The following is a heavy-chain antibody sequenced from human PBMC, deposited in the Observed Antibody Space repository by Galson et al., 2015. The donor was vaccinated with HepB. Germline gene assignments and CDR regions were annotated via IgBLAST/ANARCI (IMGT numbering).Heavy chain of an antibody. V-gene: IGHV4-59*01. Sequence: ETLSLTCTVSGGSISSYYWSWIRQPPGKGLEWIGYIYYSGSTNYNPSLKSRVTISVDTSKNQFSLKLSSVTAADTAVYYCARQIAVAANYYYYYGMDVWGQGTTVTVSS. CDR2: IYYSGST. CDR1: GGSISSYY. CDR3: ARQIAVAANYYYYYGMDV. J-gene: IGHJ6*02. D-gene: IGHD6-19*01.